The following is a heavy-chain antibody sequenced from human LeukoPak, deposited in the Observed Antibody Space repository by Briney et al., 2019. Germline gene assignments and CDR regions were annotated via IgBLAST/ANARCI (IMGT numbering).Heavy chain of an antibody. D-gene: IGHD2-2*01. CDR1: GGSISSYY. J-gene: IGHJ5*02. Sequence: SETLSLTCTVSGGSISSYYWSWIRQPPGKGLEWIGEINHSGSTNYNPSLKSRVTISVDTSKNQFSLKLSSVTAADTAVYYCARGMAHCSSTSCYRSWFDPWGQGTLVTVSS. CDR3: ARGMAHCSSTSCYRSWFDP. CDR2: INHSGST. V-gene: IGHV4-34*01.